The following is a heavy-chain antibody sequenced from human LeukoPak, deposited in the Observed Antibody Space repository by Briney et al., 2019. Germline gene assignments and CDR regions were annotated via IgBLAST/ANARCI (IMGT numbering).Heavy chain of an antibody. D-gene: IGHD3-3*01. CDR3: AKGPYDFWSGYYVYYYMDV. J-gene: IGHJ6*03. V-gene: IGHV3-23*01. CDR2: ISGSGGST. CDR1: GFTYSSYA. Sequence: PGGSLRLXCAASGFTYSSYAMSWVRQAPGKGLEWVSAISGSGGSTYYADSVKGRFTISRDNSKNTLYLQMNSLRAEDTAVYYCAKGPYDFWSGYYVYYYMDVWGKGTTVTVSS.